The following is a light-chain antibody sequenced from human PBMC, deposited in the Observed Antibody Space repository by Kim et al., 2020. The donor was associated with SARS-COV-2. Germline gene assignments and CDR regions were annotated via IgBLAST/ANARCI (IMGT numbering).Light chain of an antibody. CDR3: QQAYITVVT. CDR1: QTINNN. Sequence: DIQMTQSPSSLSASIGDRVTITCRAGQTINNNLHWYQQKPGKAPKVLISSASSLQSGVPSRFSGSASGTDFTLTISSLQPEDFATYYCQQAYITVVTFGGGTKLEI. CDR2: SAS. J-gene: IGKJ4*01. V-gene: IGKV1-39*01.